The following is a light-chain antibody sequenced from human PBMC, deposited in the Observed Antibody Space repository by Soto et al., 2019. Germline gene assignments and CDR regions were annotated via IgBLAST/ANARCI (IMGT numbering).Light chain of an antibody. J-gene: IGKJ2*01. CDR3: HQRNNWPYT. V-gene: IGKV3-11*01. CDR2: DAS. CDR1: PRVGSY. Sequence: VLPQSPATLSLSPGERAILSCRASPRVGSYFAWYHQKPGRAPRRLIYDASYRATAIPTRFSGSGSGPDFTRTISSLKPEDVADYYGHQRNNWPYTFGQGTKREI.